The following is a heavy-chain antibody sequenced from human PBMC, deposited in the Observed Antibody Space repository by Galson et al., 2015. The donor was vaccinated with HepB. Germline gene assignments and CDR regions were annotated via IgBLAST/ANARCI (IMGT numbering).Heavy chain of an antibody. J-gene: IGHJ4*02. CDR1: GFTFSSYG. CDR2: ISYDGSNK. CDR3: AKGDCSSTSCYQVPLFDC. D-gene: IGHD2-2*01. Sequence: SLRLSCAASGFTFSSYGMHWVRQAPGKGLEWVAVISYDGSNKYYADSVKGRFTISRDNSKNTLYLQMNSLRAEDTAVYYCAKGDCSSTSCYQVPLFDCWGQGTLVTVSS. V-gene: IGHV3-30*18.